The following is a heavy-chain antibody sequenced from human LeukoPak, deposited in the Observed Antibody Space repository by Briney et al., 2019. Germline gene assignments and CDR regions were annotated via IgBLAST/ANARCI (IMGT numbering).Heavy chain of an antibody. V-gene: IGHV3-30-3*01. CDR3: VRGTYSSGRCDVFDI. J-gene: IGHJ3*02. Sequence: GGSQRLSCIASGFTLSDYPAMHWVRQAPGMGLEWVAAVSPDGNSKYYADSVKGRFTITRDFSMNGLYLEVNSPTPEDTALYYCVRGTYSSGRCDVFDIRGLGTMVTVSS. CDR1: GFTLSDYPA. D-gene: IGHD6-19*01. CDR2: VSPDGNSK.